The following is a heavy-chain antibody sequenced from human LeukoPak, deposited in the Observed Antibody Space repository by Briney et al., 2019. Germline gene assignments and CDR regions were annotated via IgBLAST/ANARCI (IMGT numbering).Heavy chain of an antibody. CDR3: TSSPRGYSGYGTNFDY. J-gene: IGHJ4*02. D-gene: IGHD5-12*01. CDR1: GFTFSDYY. CDR2: ISSSGSTI. Sequence: PGGSLRLSCAASGFTFSDYYMSWIRQAPGKGLEWVSYISSSGSTIYYADSVKGRFTISRDNAKNSLYLQMNSLRAEDTAVYYCTSSPRGYSGYGTNFDYWGQGTLVTVSS. V-gene: IGHV3-11*01.